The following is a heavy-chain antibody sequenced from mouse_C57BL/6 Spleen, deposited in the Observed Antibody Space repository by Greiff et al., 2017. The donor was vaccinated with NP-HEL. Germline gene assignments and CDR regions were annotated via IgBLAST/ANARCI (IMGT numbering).Heavy chain of an antibody. J-gene: IGHJ2*01. Sequence: EVQLQQSGPELVKPGASVKISCKASGYTFTDYYMNWVKQSHGKSLEWIGDINPNNGGTSYNQKFKGKATLTVDKSSSTAYMEIRSLTSEDSAGYYCVRERDYWGQGTTLTVSS. CDR1: GYTFTDYY. CDR2: INPNNGGT. CDR3: VRERDY. V-gene: IGHV1-26*01.